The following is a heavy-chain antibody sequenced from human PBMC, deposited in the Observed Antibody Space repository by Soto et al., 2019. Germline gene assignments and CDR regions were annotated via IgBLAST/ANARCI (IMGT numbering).Heavy chain of an antibody. D-gene: IGHD2-8*01. CDR1: GYTFTDYY. CDR2: INPNSGAT. V-gene: IGHV1-2*02. J-gene: IGHJ4*02. Sequence: SVKVSCKASGYTFTDYYMHWVRQAPVQGLEWMGWINPNSGATSYAQRFQGRVTMTRDTSISTAYMELSRLTSDDTAVYYCAREGGDIVQMVYALPWYWGQGTLVTVYS. CDR3: AREGGDIVQMVYALPWY.